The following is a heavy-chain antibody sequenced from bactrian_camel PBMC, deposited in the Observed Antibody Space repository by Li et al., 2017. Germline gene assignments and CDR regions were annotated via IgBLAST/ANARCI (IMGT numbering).Heavy chain of an antibody. D-gene: IGHD5*01. CDR3: AKDPVCPLLDILRLGVAGR. J-gene: IGHJ4*01. CDR1: GFTFDKHA. Sequence: HVQLVESGGGLVQPGGSQRLSCAASGFTFDKHAMSWVRQAPGKGLEWVTGIYYDGSNTHYRDSVKGRFTISRDNAKNTLYLHVNSLKSEDTCRQGCAKDPVCPLLDILRLGVAGRLGPGDPGHRL. V-gene: IGHV3S7*01. CDR2: IYYDGSNT.